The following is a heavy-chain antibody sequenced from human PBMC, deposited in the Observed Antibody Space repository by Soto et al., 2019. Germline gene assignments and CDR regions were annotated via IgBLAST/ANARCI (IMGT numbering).Heavy chain of an antibody. Sequence: ASVKVSCKASGYTFTSYYMHWVRQAPGQGLEWMGIINPSGGSTSYAQKFQGRVTMTRDTSTSTVYMELSSLRSEDTAVYYCARDPNRDTIFGVVTSPRGMDVWGQGTTVTVSS. J-gene: IGHJ6*02. CDR1: GYTFTSYY. V-gene: IGHV1-46*01. CDR2: INPSGGST. CDR3: ARDPNRDTIFGVVTSPRGMDV. D-gene: IGHD3-3*01.